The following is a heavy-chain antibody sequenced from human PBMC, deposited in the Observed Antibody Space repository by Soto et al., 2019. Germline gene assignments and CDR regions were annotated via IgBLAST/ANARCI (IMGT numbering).Heavy chain of an antibody. CDR1: GGSFSTYA. CDR2: IIPIFGKP. CDR3: ARDKDRVELGGNYYYGMDV. V-gene: IGHV1-69*12. J-gene: IGHJ6*02. Sequence: QVQLVQSGAEVKKPGSSVKVSCKAPGGSFSTYAISWVRQAPGQGLEWMGGIIPIFGKPDYGQKFQGRVTITADEATTTAYMELSNLRSEDTAVYYCARDKDRVELGGNYYYGMDVWGQGTTVTVSS. D-gene: IGHD1-26*01.